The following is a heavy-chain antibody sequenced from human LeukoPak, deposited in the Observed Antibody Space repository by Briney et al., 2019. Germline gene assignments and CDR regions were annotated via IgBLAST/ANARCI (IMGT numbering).Heavy chain of an antibody. V-gene: IGHV3-23*01. CDR1: GFTFSSYA. D-gene: IGHD5-24*01. Sequence: GGSLRLSCAASGFTFSSYAMSWVRQAPGKGLEWVSAISGSGGSTYYADSVKGRFTISRDNAKNSLYLQMNSLRAEDTAVYYCARDRRGEATRDAFDIWGQGTMVTVSS. CDR3: ARDRRGEATRDAFDI. J-gene: IGHJ3*02. CDR2: ISGSGGST.